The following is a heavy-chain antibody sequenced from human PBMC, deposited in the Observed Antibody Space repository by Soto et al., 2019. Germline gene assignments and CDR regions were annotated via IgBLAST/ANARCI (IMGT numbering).Heavy chain of an antibody. D-gene: IGHD3-22*01. V-gene: IGHV1-69*06. CDR1: GGTFSSYA. CDR2: IIPIFGTA. J-gene: IGHJ5*02. Sequence: QVQLVQSGAEVKKPGSSVKVSCKASGGTFSSYAISWVRQAPGQGLEWMGGIIPIFGTANYAQEFQGRVTIPADKSASTADMELSSLRSEDTAVYYCARVDYEAPFDPWGQGTLVTVSS. CDR3: ARVDYEAPFDP.